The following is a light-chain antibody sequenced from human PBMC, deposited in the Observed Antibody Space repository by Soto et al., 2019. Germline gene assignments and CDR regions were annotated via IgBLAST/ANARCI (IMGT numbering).Light chain of an antibody. CDR2: KAS. J-gene: IGKJ4*01. Sequence: DIQMTQSPSTLSASVGDRVTITCRASQSISSWLAWYQQKPGKAPKLLIYKASGLESGIPSRFSGSGSGTEFTLTISSLQPDDFATYYCQQYYRYHTFCGGTKVEIK. V-gene: IGKV1-5*03. CDR1: QSISSW. CDR3: QQYYRYHT.